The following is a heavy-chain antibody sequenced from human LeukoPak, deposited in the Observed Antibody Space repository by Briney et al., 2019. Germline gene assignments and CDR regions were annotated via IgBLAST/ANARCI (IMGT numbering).Heavy chain of an antibody. J-gene: IGHJ3*02. CDR3: ARDPLYYYYDSSGFDAFDI. CDR1: GLTVSISY. Sequence: GGSLRLACAASGLTVSISYMSCVRHARGKGLEWVSVIYSTGSGGSRYYADSVKGRFTISRDNSKNTLYLQMNSLRAEDTAVYYCARDPLYYYYDSSGFDAFDIWGQGPMVTVSS. D-gene: IGHD3-22*01. V-gene: IGHV3-66*01. CDR2: IYSTGSGGSR.